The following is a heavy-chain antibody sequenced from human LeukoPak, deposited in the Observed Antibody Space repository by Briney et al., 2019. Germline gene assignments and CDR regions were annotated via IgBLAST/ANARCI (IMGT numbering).Heavy chain of an antibody. CDR2: ISGSGDST. D-gene: IGHD2-2*01. Sequence: GGSLRLSCAASGFTFSSYAMSWVRQAPGKVLEWVSAISGSGDSTYYADSVKGRFTISRDNSKNTLYLQMNSLRAEDTAVYYCAKDLPAYCSSTSCYPSWFDPWGQGTLVTVSS. J-gene: IGHJ5*02. CDR3: AKDLPAYCSSTSCYPSWFDP. CDR1: GFTFSSYA. V-gene: IGHV3-23*01.